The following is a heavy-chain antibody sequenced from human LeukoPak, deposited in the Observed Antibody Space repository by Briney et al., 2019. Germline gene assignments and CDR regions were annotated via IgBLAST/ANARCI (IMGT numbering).Heavy chain of an antibody. CDR3: ASFVVVIATYDY. V-gene: IGHV4-30-4*08. CDR2: IYYSGST. J-gene: IGHJ4*02. Sequence: SETLSLTCTVSGGSISSSSYYWGWIRQPPGKGLEWIGYIYYSGSTYYNPSLKSRVTISVDTSKNQFSLKLSSVTAADTAVYYCASFVVVIATYDYWGQGTLVTVSS. D-gene: IGHD2-21*01. CDR1: GGSISSSSYY.